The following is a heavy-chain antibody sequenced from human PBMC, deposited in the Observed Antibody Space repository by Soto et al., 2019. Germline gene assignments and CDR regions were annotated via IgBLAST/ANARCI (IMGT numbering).Heavy chain of an antibody. CDR1: GFTFSSYG. CDR2: ISYDGSNK. CDR3: AKYFDY. Sequence: GGSLRLSCAASGFTFSSYGMHWVRQAPGKGLEWVAVISYDGSNKYCADSVKGRFTISRDNSKNTLYLQMNSLRAEDTAVYYCAKYFDYWGQGTLVTVSS. V-gene: IGHV3-30*18. J-gene: IGHJ4*02.